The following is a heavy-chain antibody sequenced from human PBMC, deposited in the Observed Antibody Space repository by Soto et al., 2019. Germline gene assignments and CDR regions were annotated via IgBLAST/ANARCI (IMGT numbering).Heavy chain of an antibody. CDR1: GYTFTSYA. Sequence: ASVKVSCKASGYTFTSYAIHWVRQAPGQRLEWMGWINPNSGNTGYAQKFQGRVTMTGNTSISTAYMELSSLRSEDTAVYYCARERATFPDYWGQATLVTVSS. J-gene: IGHJ4*02. V-gene: IGHV1-8*02. CDR3: ARERATFPDY. CDR2: INPNSGNT. D-gene: IGHD1-26*01.